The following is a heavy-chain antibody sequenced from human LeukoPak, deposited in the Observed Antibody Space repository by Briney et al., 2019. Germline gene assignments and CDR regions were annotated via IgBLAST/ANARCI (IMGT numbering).Heavy chain of an antibody. CDR3: AREGYCSSTSCFYYYYYGMDV. Sequence: GASVKVSCKASGYTFTSYGISWVRQAPGQGLERMGWISAYNGNTNYAQKLQGRVTMTTDTSTSTAYMELRSLRSDDTAVYYCAREGYCSSTSCFYYYYYGMDVWAKGPRSPSP. CDR1: GYTFTSYG. V-gene: IGHV1-18*01. D-gene: IGHD2-2*01. J-gene: IGHJ6*02. CDR2: ISAYNGNT.